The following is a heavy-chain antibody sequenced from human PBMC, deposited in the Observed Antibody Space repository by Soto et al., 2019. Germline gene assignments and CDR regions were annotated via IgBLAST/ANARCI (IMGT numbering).Heavy chain of an antibody. CDR2: ICWDWRRT. V-gene: IGHV3-43D*04. CDR1: GFTFDDDA. J-gene: IGHJ4*02. Sequence: GGSLRLSCAASGFTFDDDAMLWVRLGPGKGLEWVSLICWDWRRTYYAGSVKGRFIVSRCRSKNSLYLQMNNLRVEDTALYSCAKDVCRGSTTSCYTRLDFWGQGALVTVSS. D-gene: IGHD2-2*02. CDR3: AKDVCRGSTTSCYTRLDF.